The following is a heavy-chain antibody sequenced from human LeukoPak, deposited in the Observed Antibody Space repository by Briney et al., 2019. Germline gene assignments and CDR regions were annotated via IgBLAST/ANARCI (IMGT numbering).Heavy chain of an antibody. CDR1: GYTFTSYG. V-gene: IGHV1-18*01. CDR3: ARGGDYYDSSGYSDY. J-gene: IGHJ4*02. Sequence: ASVKVSCKASGYTFTSYGISWVRQAPGQGLERMGWISAYNGNTNYAQKLQGRVTMTTDTSTSTAYMELRSLRSDDTAVYYCARGGDYYDSSGYSDYWGQGTLVTVSS. D-gene: IGHD3-22*01. CDR2: ISAYNGNT.